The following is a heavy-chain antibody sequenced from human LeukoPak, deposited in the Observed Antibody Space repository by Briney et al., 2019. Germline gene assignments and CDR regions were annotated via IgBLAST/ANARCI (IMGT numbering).Heavy chain of an antibody. V-gene: IGHV4-39*07. CDR2: IYHSGST. D-gene: IGHD3-16*01. J-gene: IGHJ5*02. CDR1: GGSITSSSHY. Sequence: SETLSLTCTVSGGSITSSSHYWGWIRQPPGKGLEWIGSIYHSGSTYYNPSLKSRVTISVDTSKNQFSLKLSSVTAADTAVYYCAREGGEIMITFGGAGNWFDPWGQGTLVTVSS. CDR3: AREGGEIMITFGGAGNWFDP.